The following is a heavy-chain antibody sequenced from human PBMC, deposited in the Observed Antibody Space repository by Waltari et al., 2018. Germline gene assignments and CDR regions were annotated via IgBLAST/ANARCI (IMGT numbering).Heavy chain of an antibody. D-gene: IGHD3-3*01. Sequence: QVQLVQSGAEVKKSGASVKVSCKTSGYIFTNFAIHWVRQAPGQGLEWMRRINPNSGDRNYAQRFQGRVTMTGDTSITTAYMELTGLGSDDTAVYYWARSGGGTTTFGVAEWGQGSLVTVSS. V-gene: IGHV1-2*06. J-gene: IGHJ4*02. CDR2: INPNSGDR. CDR3: ARSGGGTTTFGVAE. CDR1: GYIFTNFA.